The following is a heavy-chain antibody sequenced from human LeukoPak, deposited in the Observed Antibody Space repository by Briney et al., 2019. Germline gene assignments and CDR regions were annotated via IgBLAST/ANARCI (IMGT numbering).Heavy chain of an antibody. CDR1: GGTFSSYA. V-gene: IGHV1-69*01. Sequence: SVKVSCKASGGTFSSYAISWVRQAPGQGLEWMGGIIPIFGTANYAQKFQGRVTITADESTSTAYMELSSLRSEDTAVYYCARDRSGTDDAFDIWGQGTMVTVSS. CDR3: ARDRSGTDDAFDI. CDR2: IIPIFGTA. D-gene: IGHD1-1*01. J-gene: IGHJ3*02.